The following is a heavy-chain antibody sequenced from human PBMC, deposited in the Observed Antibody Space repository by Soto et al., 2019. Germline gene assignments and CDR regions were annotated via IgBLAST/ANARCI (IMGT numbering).Heavy chain of an antibody. V-gene: IGHV3-23*04. CDR1: GFIFSNYF. CDR3: EHRLPALLTFEY. CDR2: ISDSCGTS. J-gene: IGHJ4*02. D-gene: IGHD1-26*01. Sequence: EVQLVDSGGGLVQPGGSLRLSCAASGFIFSNYFMSWVRQAPGKGLEWVSSISDSCGTSYYADSVKGRFTISRDNSKNTLYLQMNSLRAENTDIYYCEHRLPALLTFEYWGQGTMVTVS.